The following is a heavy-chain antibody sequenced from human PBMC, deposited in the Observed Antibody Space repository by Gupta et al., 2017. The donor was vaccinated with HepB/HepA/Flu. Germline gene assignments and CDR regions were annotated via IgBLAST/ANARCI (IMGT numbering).Heavy chain of an antibody. CDR2: ISYDGSNK. CDR3: AKDGIAAANMNPNWFDP. CDR1: GFTFSSYG. V-gene: IGHV3-30*18. Sequence: QVQLVESGGGVVQPGRSLRLSCAASGFTFSSYGMHWVRQAPGKGLEWVAVISYDGSNKYYADSVKGRFTISRDNSKNTLYLQMNSLRAEDTAVYYCAKDGIAAANMNPNWFDPWGQGTLVTVSS. D-gene: IGHD6-13*01. J-gene: IGHJ5*02.